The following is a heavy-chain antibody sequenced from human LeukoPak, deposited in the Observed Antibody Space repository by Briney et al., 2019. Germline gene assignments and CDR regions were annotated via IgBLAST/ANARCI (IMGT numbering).Heavy chain of an antibody. CDR1: GFTVITND. Sequence: GGSLSLSCAASGFTVITNDMTWVRQDPGKGLEWVSVLYSDGNTKYADSVQCRFTISRDNSKNTLYLEMNSLSPDDTAVYYCARGVEPLAANTLAYWGQGTLVTVSS. D-gene: IGHD1-14*01. CDR2: LYSDGNT. V-gene: IGHV3-53*01. J-gene: IGHJ4*02. CDR3: ARGVEPLAANTLAY.